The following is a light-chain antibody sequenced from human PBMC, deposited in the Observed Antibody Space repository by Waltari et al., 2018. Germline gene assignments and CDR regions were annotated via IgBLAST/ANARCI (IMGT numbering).Light chain of an antibody. CDR1: SGSLSTTSY. Sequence: QTVVTQEPSLSVSPGGTVTLTCTLSSGSLSTTSYATWYQQTPGQAQRTLVYIGNSRSSGVPDRFSGSNLGNKAALTLTGAQADDECDYYCSLYMGSGIWVFGGGTKLTVL. V-gene: IGLV8-61*01. CDR3: SLYMGSGIWV. J-gene: IGLJ3*02. CDR2: IGN.